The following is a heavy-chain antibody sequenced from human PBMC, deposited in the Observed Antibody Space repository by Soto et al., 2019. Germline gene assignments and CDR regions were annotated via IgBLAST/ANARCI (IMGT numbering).Heavy chain of an antibody. V-gene: IGHV4-39*01. J-gene: IGHJ4*02. Sequence: SETLSLTCTVSGGSISSSSYYWGWIRQPPGKGLEWIGSIYYSGGTYYNPSLKSRVTISVDTSKNQFSLKLSSVTAADTAVYYCASLSESYLYDFDDWGQENLVTVSS. D-gene: IGHD1-26*01. CDR2: IYYSGGT. CDR3: ASLSESYLYDFDD. CDR1: GGSISSSSYY.